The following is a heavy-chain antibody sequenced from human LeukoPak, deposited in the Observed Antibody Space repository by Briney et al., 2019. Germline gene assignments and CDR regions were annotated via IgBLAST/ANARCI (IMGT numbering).Heavy chain of an antibody. J-gene: IGHJ6*03. CDR3: ARGDYYYYYMDV. CDR1: GDTFTSYD. CDR2: MNPNSGNT. V-gene: IGHV1-8*01. Sequence: ASVKVSCKASGDTFTSYDINWVRQATGQGLEWMGWMNPNSGNTGYAQKFQGRVTMTRNTSISTAYMELSSLRSEDTAVYYCARGDYYYYYMDVWGKGTTVTVSS.